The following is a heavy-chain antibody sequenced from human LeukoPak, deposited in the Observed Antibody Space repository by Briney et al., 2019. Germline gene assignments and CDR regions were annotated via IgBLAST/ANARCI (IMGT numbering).Heavy chain of an antibody. D-gene: IGHD6-19*01. CDR2: IDGSSSRT. V-gene: IGHV3-11*06. CDR1: GFIFSDYY. CDR3: VTGYISVYYFDY. J-gene: IGHJ4*02. Sequence: GGSLRLSCEASGFIFSDYYMSWMRQAPGKGLEWLSYIDGSSSRTNYADSVKGRFTISRDNSKNTLYLQMNSLRAEDTAVYYCVTGYISVYYFDYWGQGTLVTVSS.